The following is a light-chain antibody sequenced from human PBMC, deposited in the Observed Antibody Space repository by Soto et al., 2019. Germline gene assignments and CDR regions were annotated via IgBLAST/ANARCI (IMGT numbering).Light chain of an antibody. CDR2: DAS. Sequence: EIVLTQSPATLSLSPGERATLSCRASQSVSNYLAWYQQKSGQAPRLLIYDASKRATGIPDRFSGSGSGTDFTLTITSLEPEDFAVYYCQQFDDSVTCGQGTRREIK. V-gene: IGKV3-11*01. CDR1: QSVSNY. J-gene: IGKJ5*01. CDR3: QQFDDSVT.